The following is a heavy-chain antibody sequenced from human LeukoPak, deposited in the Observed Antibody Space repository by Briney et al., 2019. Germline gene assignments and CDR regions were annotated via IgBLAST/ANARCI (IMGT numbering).Heavy chain of an antibody. Sequence: PSETLSLTCTVSGGSISSSSYYWGWIRQPPGKGLEWIGSIYYSGSTYYNPSLKSRVTISVDTSKNQFSLKLSSVTAADTAVYYCARLLRYFDWLSPGYFDYWGQGTLVTVSS. V-gene: IGHV4-39*01. CDR1: GGSISSSSYY. J-gene: IGHJ4*02. D-gene: IGHD3-9*01. CDR3: ARLLRYFDWLSPGYFDY. CDR2: IYYSGST.